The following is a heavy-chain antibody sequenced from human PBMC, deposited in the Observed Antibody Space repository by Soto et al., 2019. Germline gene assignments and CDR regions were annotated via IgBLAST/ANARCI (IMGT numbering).Heavy chain of an antibody. CDR1: GFTFSNYW. CDR2: IKGDGSSR. D-gene: IGHD2-2*01. CDR3: ARDYSSTTPFY. Sequence: GGSLRLSCAASGFTFSNYWMHWVRQAPGEGLVWVSRIKGDGSSRDYADSVKGRFTISRDNAKNSLYLQMNSLRAEDTAVYYCARDYSSTTPFYWGQGTLVIVTS. J-gene: IGHJ4*02. V-gene: IGHV3-74*01.